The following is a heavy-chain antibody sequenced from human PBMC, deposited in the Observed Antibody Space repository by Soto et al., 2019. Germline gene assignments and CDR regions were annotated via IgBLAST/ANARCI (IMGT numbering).Heavy chain of an antibody. CDR2: IYPGDSDT. CDR3: ARVGYYSAGTTFHYNGLDV. CDR1: GYSFTSYW. J-gene: IGHJ6*02. D-gene: IGHD3-3*01. Sequence: PGESLKISCQGSGYSFTSYWIGWLRQMPGKGLEWMGIIYPGDSDTRYSPSFQGQVTISADKSISTAYLQWSSLKASDTAVYYCARVGYYSAGTTFHYNGLDVWGQGTTVTVSS. V-gene: IGHV5-51*01.